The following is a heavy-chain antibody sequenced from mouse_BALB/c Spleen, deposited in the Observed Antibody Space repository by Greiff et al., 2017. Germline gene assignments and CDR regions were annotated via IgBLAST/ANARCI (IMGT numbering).Heavy chain of an antibody. CDR3: ARSPYYDYYFDY. J-gene: IGHJ2*01. D-gene: IGHD2-4*01. CDR2: ISSGSSTI. CDR1: GFTFSSFG. Sequence: EVQRVESGGGLVQPGGSRKLSCAASGFTFSSFGMHWVRQAPEKGLEWVAYISSGSSTIYYADTVKGRFTISRDNPKNTLFLQMTSLRSEDTAMYYCARSPYYDYYFDYWGQGTTLTVSS. V-gene: IGHV5-17*02.